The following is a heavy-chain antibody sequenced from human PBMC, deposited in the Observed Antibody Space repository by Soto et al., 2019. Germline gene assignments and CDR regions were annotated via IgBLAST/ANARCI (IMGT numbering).Heavy chain of an antibody. D-gene: IGHD4-17*01. J-gene: IGHJ2*01. Sequence: QVQLVESGGGVVQPGRSLRLSCAASGFTFSSYAMHWVRQAPGKGLVWVAVISYDGSNKYYADSVKGRFTISRDNSKNTLYLQMNSLRAEDTAVYYCARDGGYGDYPDWYFDLWGRGTLVTVSS. CDR3: ARDGGYGDYPDWYFDL. V-gene: IGHV3-30-3*01. CDR2: ISYDGSNK. CDR1: GFTFSSYA.